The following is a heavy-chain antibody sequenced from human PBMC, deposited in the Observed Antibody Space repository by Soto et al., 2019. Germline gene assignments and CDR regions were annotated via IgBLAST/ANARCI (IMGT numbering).Heavy chain of an antibody. CDR3: ARDPLSYGDYAQTYWYFDL. CDR1: GFTFTRYS. V-gene: IGHV3-21*06. CDR2: ISSTTNYI. J-gene: IGHJ2*01. Sequence: GGSLRLSCAASGFTFTRYSMNWVRQAPGKGLEWVSSISSTTNYIYYGDSMKGRFTISRDNGKNSLYLEMNSLRADDTAVYYCARDPLSYGDYAQTYWYFDLWGRGTRVTVSS. D-gene: IGHD4-17*01.